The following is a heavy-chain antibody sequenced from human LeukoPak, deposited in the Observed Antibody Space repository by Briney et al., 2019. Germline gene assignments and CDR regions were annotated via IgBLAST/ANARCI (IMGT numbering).Heavy chain of an antibody. Sequence: GGSLRLSCAASGFTFSDYYMNWIRQAPGKGLEWVSYISSSGSTMYYADSVKGRFIISRDNAKNSLYLQMNSLRAEDTAVYYCARVHCSSTSCYVVYGMDVWGQGTTVTVSS. V-gene: IGHV3-11*01. J-gene: IGHJ6*02. CDR2: ISSSGSTM. CDR3: ARVHCSSTSCYVVYGMDV. D-gene: IGHD2-2*01. CDR1: GFTFSDYY.